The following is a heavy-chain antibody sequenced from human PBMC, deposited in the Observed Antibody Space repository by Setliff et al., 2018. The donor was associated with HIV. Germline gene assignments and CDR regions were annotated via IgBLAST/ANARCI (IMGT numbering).Heavy chain of an antibody. CDR2: IYYSGST. CDR3: ARQPRWLQFPQYFDY. V-gene: IGHV4-59*08. D-gene: IGHD5-12*01. J-gene: IGHJ4*02. Sequence: SETLSLTCTVSGGSISSYYWSWIRQPPGKGLEWIGYIYYSGSTDYNPSLKSRVTISVDTSKNHFSLKLTSVTAADTAVYYCARQPRWLQFPQYFDYWGQGTLVTVSS. CDR1: GGSISSYY.